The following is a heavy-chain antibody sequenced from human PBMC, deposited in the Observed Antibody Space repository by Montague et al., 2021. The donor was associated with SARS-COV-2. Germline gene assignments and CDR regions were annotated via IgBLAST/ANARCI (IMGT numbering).Heavy chain of an antibody. CDR2: INHSGST. J-gene: IGHJ5*02. D-gene: IGHD3-16*02. CDR3: ARGYDYVWGTYRYLHCFDP. CDR1: GGSFSGYY. Sequence: SETLSLTCAVYGGSFSGYYWSWICQPPGKGLEWIGEINHSGSTNYNPSPSSRVTISVDTSKNKFSLKLSAVTAADSAVYYCARGYDYVWGTYRYLHCFDPWGQGTLVTVSS. V-gene: IGHV4-34*01.